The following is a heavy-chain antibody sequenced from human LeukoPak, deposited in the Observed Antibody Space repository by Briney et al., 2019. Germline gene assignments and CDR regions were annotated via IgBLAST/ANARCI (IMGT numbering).Heavy chain of an antibody. D-gene: IGHD2-8*01. Sequence: SETLSLTCTVSGGGISSYYWSWVRQPAGKGLEWIGRIQSSGSTNHNPSLKSRVTMSVDTSKFQFSLKLSSVTAADTAVYYCTRGVSPLDYWGQGTLVTVSS. V-gene: IGHV4-4*07. J-gene: IGHJ4*02. CDR3: TRGVSPLDY. CDR2: IQSSGST. CDR1: GGGISSYY.